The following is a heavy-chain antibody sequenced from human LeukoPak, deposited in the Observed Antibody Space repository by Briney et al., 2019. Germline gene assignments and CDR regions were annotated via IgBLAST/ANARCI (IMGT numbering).Heavy chain of an antibody. D-gene: IGHD3-22*01. CDR2: IYYSGST. Sequence: SETLSLTCTVSGGSISSYYWSWIRQPPGKGLEWIGYIYYSGSTNYNPSLKSRVTISVDTSKNQFSLKLSSVTAADTAVYYCANYDSTHFPLAFDIWGQGTMVTVSS. CDR3: ANYDSTHFPLAFDI. CDR1: GGSISSYY. V-gene: IGHV4-59*08. J-gene: IGHJ3*02.